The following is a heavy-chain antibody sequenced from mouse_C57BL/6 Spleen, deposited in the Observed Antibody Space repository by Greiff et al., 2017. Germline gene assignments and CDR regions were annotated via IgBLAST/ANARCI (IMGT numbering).Heavy chain of an antibody. Sequence: QVQLKQPGAELVKPGASVKLSCKASGYTFTSYWMHWVKQRPGRGLEWIGRIDPNSGGTKYNEKFKSKATLTVDKPSSTAYMQLSSLTSEDSAVYYCAMAYDYDGAWFAYWGQGTLVTVSA. CDR1: GYTFTSYW. CDR2: IDPNSGGT. CDR3: AMAYDYDGAWFAY. J-gene: IGHJ3*01. D-gene: IGHD2-4*01. V-gene: IGHV1-72*01.